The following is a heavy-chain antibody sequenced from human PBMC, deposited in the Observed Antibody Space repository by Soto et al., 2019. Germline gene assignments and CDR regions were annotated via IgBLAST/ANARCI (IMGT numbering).Heavy chain of an antibody. D-gene: IGHD6-19*01. CDR1: GFTFSSYE. Sequence: PGGSLRLSCAASGFTFSSYEMNWVRKAPGKGLEWVSYISSSGSTIYYADSVKGRFTISRDNAKNSLYLQMNILRAEDTAVYYCAREASSGHDAFDIWGQGTMVTVSS. V-gene: IGHV3-48*03. CDR3: AREASSGHDAFDI. J-gene: IGHJ3*02. CDR2: ISSSGSTI.